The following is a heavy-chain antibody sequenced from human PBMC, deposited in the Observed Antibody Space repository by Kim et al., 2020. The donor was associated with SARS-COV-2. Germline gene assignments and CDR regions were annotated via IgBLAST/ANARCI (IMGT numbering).Heavy chain of an antibody. D-gene: IGHD1-26*01. V-gene: IGHV3-30*04. CDR1: GFTFSSYA. J-gene: IGHJ4*02. Sequence: GGSLRLSCAASGFTFSSYAMHWVRQAPGKGLEWVAVISYDGSNKYYADSVKGRFTISRDNSKNTLYLQMNSLRAEDTAVYYCARTYSGSYVYYFDYWGQGTLVTVSP. CDR2: ISYDGSNK. CDR3: ARTYSGSYVYYFDY.